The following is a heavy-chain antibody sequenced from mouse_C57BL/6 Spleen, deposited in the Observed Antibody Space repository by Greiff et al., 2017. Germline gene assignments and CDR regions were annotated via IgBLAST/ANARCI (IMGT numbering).Heavy chain of an antibody. CDR3: ARTILLQTYFDY. CDR1: GYTFTSYW. Sequence: VQLQQPGAELVRPGSSVKLSCKASGYTFTSYWMDWVKQRPGQGLEWIGNIYPSGSETHYNQKVKGKATLTVDKSSSTAYMQLSSLTSEDSAVYYCARTILLQTYFDYWGQGTTLTVSS. CDR2: IYPSGSET. V-gene: IGHV1-61*01. J-gene: IGHJ2*01. D-gene: IGHD1-1*01.